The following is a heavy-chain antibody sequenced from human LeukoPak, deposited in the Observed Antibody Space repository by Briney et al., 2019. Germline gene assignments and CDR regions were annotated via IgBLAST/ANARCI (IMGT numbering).Heavy chain of an antibody. J-gene: IGHJ4*02. CDR2: MNPNSGNT. D-gene: IGHD2-2*02. CDR1: GYTFTSYD. V-gene: IGHV1-8*02. Sequence: ASVKVSCKASGYTFTSYDINWVRQATGQGLEWMGWMNPNSGNTGYAQKFQGRVTMTRDTSTSTVYMELSSLRSEDTAVYYCAREPPTYCSSTSCYMDEYWGQGTLVTVSS. CDR3: AREPPTYCSSTSCYMDEY.